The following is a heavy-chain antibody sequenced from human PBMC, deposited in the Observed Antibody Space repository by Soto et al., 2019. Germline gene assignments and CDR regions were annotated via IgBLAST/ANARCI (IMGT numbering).Heavy chain of an antibody. CDR1: GYTFNGDD. V-gene: IGHV1-2*02. Sequence: DSVKVSCKASGYTFNGDDMHWVRKAPGQGLEWRGWINPNSGGTNYAQKFQGRVTMTRDTSISTAYMELSRLRSDDTAVYYCAIGYSSGWNRNWGQGTLVTVSS. J-gene: IGHJ4*02. CDR2: INPNSGGT. CDR3: AIGYSSGWNRN. D-gene: IGHD6-19*01.